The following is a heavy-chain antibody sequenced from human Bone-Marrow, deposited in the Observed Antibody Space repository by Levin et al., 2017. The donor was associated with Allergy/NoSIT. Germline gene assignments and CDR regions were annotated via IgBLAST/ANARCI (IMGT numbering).Heavy chain of an antibody. D-gene: IGHD3-9*01. J-gene: IGHJ4*02. CDR1: GGSMSTYY. Sequence: ESLKISCTVSGGSMSTYYWSWIRQPPERGLDWIGYTSYSGSTSYNPSLKSRVTISVDTSKNQVSLKMSSVTAADTAVYYCAGGGEYSDWSYFDFWGLGTLVTVSS. CDR3: AGGGEYSDWSYFDF. CDR2: TSYSGST. V-gene: IGHV4-59*01.